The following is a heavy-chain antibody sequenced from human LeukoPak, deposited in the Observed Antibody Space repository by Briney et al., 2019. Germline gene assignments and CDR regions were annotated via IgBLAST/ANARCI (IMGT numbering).Heavy chain of an antibody. V-gene: IGHV3-21*01. J-gene: IGHJ4*02. CDR3: ARDPWGVDSSGYYIDY. CDR1: GFTVSRYS. D-gene: IGHD3-22*01. Sequence: PGGSLGLSCAASGFTVSRYSMSWVRQAPGKGLEWVSSITSSRSYIYYADSVKGQFTISRDNDKKSLYLQMNRLRAEDTAVYYCARDPWGVDSSGYYIDYWGQGTLVTVSS. CDR2: ITSSRSYI.